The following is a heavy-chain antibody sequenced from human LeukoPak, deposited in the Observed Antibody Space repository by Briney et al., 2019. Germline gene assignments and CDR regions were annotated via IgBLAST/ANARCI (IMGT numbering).Heavy chain of an antibody. D-gene: IGHD3-10*01. CDR2: ISWNSGSI. Sequence: GGSLRLPFAASGFTFDDYPMHWVRPAPGKGLEGVSGISWNSGSIGYADPVKSRFTNSRDNAKNSLYLQMNSLRAGDTALYYCAKDISPTTMVRGANAFDIWGQGTMVTVSS. CDR3: AKDISPTTMVRGANAFDI. V-gene: IGHV3-9*01. CDR1: GFTFDDYP. J-gene: IGHJ3*02.